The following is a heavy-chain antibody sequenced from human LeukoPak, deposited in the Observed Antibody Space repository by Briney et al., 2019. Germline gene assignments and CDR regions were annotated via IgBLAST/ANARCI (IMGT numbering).Heavy chain of an antibody. CDR2: INHSGST. CDR1: GGSFNGYY. CDR3: ARDYYDSSGYYSTPGY. J-gene: IGHJ4*02. V-gene: IGHV4-34*01. Sequence: SETLSLTCAVYGGSFNGYYWSWIRQPPGKGLEWIGEINHSGSTNYNPSLKCRVTISVDTSKNQFSLKLSSVTAADTAVYYCARDYYDSSGYYSTPGYWGQGTLVTVSS. D-gene: IGHD3-22*01.